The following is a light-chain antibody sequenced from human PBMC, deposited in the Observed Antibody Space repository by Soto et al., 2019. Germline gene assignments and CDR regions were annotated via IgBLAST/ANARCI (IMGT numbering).Light chain of an antibody. CDR1: NIGSKS. Sequence: SYELTQPPSVSVAPGQTARITCGGNNIGSKSVHWYQQKPGQAPVLVVYDDSGRPSGIPERFSGSNSGNTATLTISRVEAGDEADYYCQVWDSSSDRVFGGGTKLTVL. CDR2: DDS. J-gene: IGLJ3*02. V-gene: IGLV3-21*02. CDR3: QVWDSSSDRV.